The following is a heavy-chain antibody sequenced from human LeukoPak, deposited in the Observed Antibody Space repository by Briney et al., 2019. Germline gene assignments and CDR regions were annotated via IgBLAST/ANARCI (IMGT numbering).Heavy chain of an antibody. V-gene: IGHV4-34*01. J-gene: IGHJ4*02. D-gene: IGHD3-22*01. CDR1: GGSFSGYY. CDR2: INHSGST. CDR3: ASNRGYYDSSGYYAVDY. Sequence: SETLSLTCAVYGGSFSGYYWSWIRQPPGKGLEWIGEINHSGSTNYNPSLKSRVTISVDTSKNQFSLKLSSVTAADTAVYYCASNRGYYDSSGYYAVDYWGQGTLVTVSS.